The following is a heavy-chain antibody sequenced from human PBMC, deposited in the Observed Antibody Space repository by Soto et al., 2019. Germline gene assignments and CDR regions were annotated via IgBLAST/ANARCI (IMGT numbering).Heavy chain of an antibody. J-gene: IGHJ5*02. CDR3: ARGMRAGFTHDIDP. V-gene: IGHV4-59*02. D-gene: IGHD1-1*01. CDR1: SGSVTSLY. Sequence: PSETLSPTCVVSSGSVTSLYTSWNRQFPGKGLEWIASTAYTGNTNYNPSLMSRVTISIDTTKNQLTLRLTSMTAADTAVYCCARGMRAGFTHDIDPWGQGTLVTVSS. CDR2: TAYTGNT.